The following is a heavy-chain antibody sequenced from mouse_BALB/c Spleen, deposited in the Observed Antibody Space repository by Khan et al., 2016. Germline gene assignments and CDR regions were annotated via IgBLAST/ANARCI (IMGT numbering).Heavy chain of an antibody. CDR1: GFSLTSYG. CDR3: ARDGRQLGLRTWFAY. V-gene: IGHV2-9*02. D-gene: IGHD3-2*01. J-gene: IGHJ3*01. Sequence: QVQLKQSGPGLVAPSQSLSITCTVSGFSLTSYGVHWVRQPPGKGLEWLGVIWAGGSTNYNSALMSRMSISKDNSKSQVFLKMNNLQTDDTAMYYCARDGRQLGLRTWFAYWGQGTLVTVSA. CDR2: IWAGGST.